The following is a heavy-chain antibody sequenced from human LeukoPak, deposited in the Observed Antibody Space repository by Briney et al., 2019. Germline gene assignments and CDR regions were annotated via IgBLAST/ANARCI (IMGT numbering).Heavy chain of an antibody. Sequence: ASVEVSFKASGYTFTGYYMHWVRQAHGQGPEWMGWINPNSGGTNYAQKFQGRVPMTRDTPLSTVYMELSRLRSDDTAVYYCATQATTGWHFSWGQGTLVTVSS. J-gene: IGHJ5*02. CDR1: GYTFTGYY. V-gene: IGHV1-2*02. CDR3: ATQATTGWHFS. D-gene: IGHD6-19*01. CDR2: INPNSGGT.